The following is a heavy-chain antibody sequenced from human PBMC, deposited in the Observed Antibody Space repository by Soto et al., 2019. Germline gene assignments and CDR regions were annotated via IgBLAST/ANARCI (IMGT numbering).Heavy chain of an antibody. Sequence: GSLRLSCAASGFTFSSYGMHWVRQAPGKGLEWVAVIWYDGSNKYYADSVKGRFTISRDNSKNTLYLQMNSLRAEDTAVYYCARARATEDFWSPHLDYWGQGTLVTVSS. CDR1: GFTFSSYG. CDR3: ARARATEDFWSPHLDY. CDR2: IWYDGSNK. D-gene: IGHD3-3*01. J-gene: IGHJ4*02. V-gene: IGHV3-33*01.